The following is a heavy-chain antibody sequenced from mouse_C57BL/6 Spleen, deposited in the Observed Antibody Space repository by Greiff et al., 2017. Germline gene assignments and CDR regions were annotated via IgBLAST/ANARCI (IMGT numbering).Heavy chain of an antibody. CDR2: LHPNSGRT. CDR3: ARGYYYGRDFDY. J-gene: IGHJ2*01. V-gene: IGHV1-64*01. CDR1: GYTFTRYW. Sequence: VQLQQPGAELLKPGASVKLSCTASGYTFTRYWMHCVKQRPGPGLEWIGMLHPNSGRTNYNEKFKSKATLPVDKSSSTAYMQLSSLTSEDAAVYDCARGYYYGRDFDYWGQGTTRTVSS. D-gene: IGHD1-1*01.